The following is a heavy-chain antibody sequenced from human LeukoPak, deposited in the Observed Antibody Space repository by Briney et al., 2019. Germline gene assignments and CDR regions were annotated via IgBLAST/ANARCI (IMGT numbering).Heavy chain of an antibody. D-gene: IGHD2-2*01. Sequence: GASVKVSCKASGYTFTGYYMHWVRQAPGQGLEWMGWINPNSGGTNYAQKFQGRVTMTRDTSISTAYMELSRLRSDDTAVYYCARAGLDIVVVPAARGDAFDIWGQGTMVTVSS. J-gene: IGHJ3*02. CDR2: INPNSGGT. CDR1: GYTFTGYY. CDR3: ARAGLDIVVVPAARGDAFDI. V-gene: IGHV1-2*02.